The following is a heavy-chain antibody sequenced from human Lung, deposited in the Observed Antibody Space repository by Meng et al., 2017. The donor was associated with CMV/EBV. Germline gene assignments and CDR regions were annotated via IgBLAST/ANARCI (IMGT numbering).Heavy chain of an antibody. CDR3: ARDQGGSSRGVDY. V-gene: IGHV3-74*01. CDR1: GFTFSSYW. CDR2: INSDGSTT. Sequence: AASGFTFSSYWMHWVRQAPGKGLVWVSRINSDGSTTNYADSVKGRFTISRDNAKSTLYLQMNSLRAEDTAVYYCARDQGGSSRGVDYWGQGTLVTVSS. D-gene: IGHD1-26*01. J-gene: IGHJ4*02.